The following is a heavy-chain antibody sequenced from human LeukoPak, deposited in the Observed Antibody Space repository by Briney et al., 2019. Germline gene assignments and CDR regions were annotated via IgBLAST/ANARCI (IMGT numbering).Heavy chain of an antibody. Sequence: SETLSLTCTVSGGSISGSTYYWGWIRQPPGKGLEWIGSTYYSGSTYYNPSLKSRVTISVDTSKNQFSLKLSSVTAADTAVYYCARLDFYGDSVFDAFDIWGQGTMVSVSS. J-gene: IGHJ3*02. CDR3: ARLDFYGDSVFDAFDI. CDR1: GGSISGSTYY. V-gene: IGHV4-39*01. D-gene: IGHD4-17*01. CDR2: TYYSGST.